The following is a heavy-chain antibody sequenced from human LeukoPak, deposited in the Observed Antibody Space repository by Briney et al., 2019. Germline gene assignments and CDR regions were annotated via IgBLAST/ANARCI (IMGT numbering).Heavy chain of an antibody. CDR1: GGSISNYY. CDR3: ARLLRFLEWPSDY. CDR2: IYYSGNT. D-gene: IGHD3-3*01. J-gene: IGHJ4*02. Sequence: SETLSLTCTVSGGSISNYYWSWIRQPPGKGLEWIGYIYYSGNTNYNPSLTSRVTISVDTSKNQFSLRLSSVTAADTAVYYCARLLRFLEWPSDYWGQGTLVTVSS. V-gene: IGHV4-59*01.